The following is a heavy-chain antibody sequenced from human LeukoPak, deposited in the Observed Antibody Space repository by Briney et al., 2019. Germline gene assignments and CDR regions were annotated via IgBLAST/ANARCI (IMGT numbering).Heavy chain of an antibody. D-gene: IGHD4-17*01. J-gene: IGHJ4*02. CDR3: ARDGGSYGVPPARFDY. V-gene: IGHV3-21*01. Sequence: PGGSLRLSCAASGFTFSSYSMNWVRQAPGKGLEWVSSISSSGSYIYYADSVKGRFTISRDNAKNSLYLQMNSLRAEDTAVYYCARDGGSYGVPPARFDYWGQGTLVTVSS. CDR1: GFTFSSYS. CDR2: ISSSGSYI.